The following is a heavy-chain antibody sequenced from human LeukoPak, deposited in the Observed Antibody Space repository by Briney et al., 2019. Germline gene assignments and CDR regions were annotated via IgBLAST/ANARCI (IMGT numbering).Heavy chain of an antibody. CDR2: INPNSGGT. J-gene: IGHJ4*02. CDR1: GYTFTGYY. Sequence: GASVKVSCKASGYTFTGYYMHWVRQAPGQGLEWMGWINPNSGGTNYAQKLQGRVTMTRDTSTSTVYMELSSLRSEDTAVYYCARDSYSSGFEYWGQGTLVTVSS. D-gene: IGHD6-19*01. CDR3: ARDSYSSGFEY. V-gene: IGHV1-2*02.